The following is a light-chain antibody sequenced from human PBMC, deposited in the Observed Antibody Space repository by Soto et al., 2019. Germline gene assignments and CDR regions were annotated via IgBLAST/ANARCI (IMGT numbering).Light chain of an antibody. V-gene: IGKV3-11*01. Sequence: DIVLTQSPATLYLSPGERATLSCRASQSVSSYLAWYQQKPGQAPRLLIYDAYNRATGIPPRFSGSGSGTDFTLTISSLEPEDSAVYYCQQRHMWPITFGQGTRLEIK. J-gene: IGKJ5*01. CDR3: QQRHMWPIT. CDR1: QSVSSY. CDR2: DAY.